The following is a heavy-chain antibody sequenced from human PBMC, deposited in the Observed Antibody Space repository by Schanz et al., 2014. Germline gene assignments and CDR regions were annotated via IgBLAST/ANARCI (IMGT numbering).Heavy chain of an antibody. CDR3: AKGRFGELSAFDI. V-gene: IGHV3-33*06. CDR1: GFIFRSFG. J-gene: IGHJ3*02. CDR2: INSDGTKR. D-gene: IGHD3-10*01. Sequence: QGQLVESGGGVVQPGKSLRLSCATSGFIFRSFGIHWVRQAPGKGLEWVAVINSDGTKRFYADSVKSRFTISRDNSRNTLFLQVNSLRVEDTAVYYCAKGRFGELSAFDIWGQGTMVTVSS.